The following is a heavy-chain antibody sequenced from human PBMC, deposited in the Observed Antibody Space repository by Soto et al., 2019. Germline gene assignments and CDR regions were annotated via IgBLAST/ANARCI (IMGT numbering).Heavy chain of an antibody. V-gene: IGHV3-21*01. J-gene: IGHJ4*02. CDR3: ARVGSMREFDY. CDR2: ISSSSYI. D-gene: IGHD2-8*01. Sequence: EVQLVESGGGLVKPGGSLRLSCAASGFTFSSYSMNWVRQAPGKGLEWVSSISSSSYIYYADSVKGRFTISRDNAKNSLYLQMNSLRAEDTAVYYCARVGSMREFDYWGQGTLVTVSS. CDR1: GFTFSSYS.